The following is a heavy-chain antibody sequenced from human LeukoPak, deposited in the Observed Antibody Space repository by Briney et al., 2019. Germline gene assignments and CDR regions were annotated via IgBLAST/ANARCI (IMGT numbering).Heavy chain of an antibody. CDR1: GGSFSGYY. Sequence: SETLSLTCAVYGGSFSGYYWSWIRQPPGKGLEWIGEINHSGSTNYNPSLKSRVTISVDTSKNQFSLKLSSVTAADTAVYYCACDCGDYTAFDPWGQGTLVTVSS. CDR2: INHSGST. CDR3: ACDCGDYTAFDP. V-gene: IGHV4-34*01. J-gene: IGHJ5*02. D-gene: IGHD4-17*01.